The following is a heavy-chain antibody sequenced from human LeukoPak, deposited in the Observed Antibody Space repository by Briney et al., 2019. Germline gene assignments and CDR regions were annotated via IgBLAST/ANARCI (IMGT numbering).Heavy chain of an antibody. CDR2: ISSSSSTI. Sequence: GGSLRLSCAVSRFTFSSYSMNWVRQAQGEGLEWVSYISSSSSTIYYADSVKGRFTISRDNAKNSLYLKMNSLRAEDTAVYYCAREIKGEWLVDYWGQGTLVTVS. V-gene: IGHV3-48*01. CDR1: RFTFSSYS. J-gene: IGHJ4*02. CDR3: AREIKGEWLVDY. D-gene: IGHD3-3*01.